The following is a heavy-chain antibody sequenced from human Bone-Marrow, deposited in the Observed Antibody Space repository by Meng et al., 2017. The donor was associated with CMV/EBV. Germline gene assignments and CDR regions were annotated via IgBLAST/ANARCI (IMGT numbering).Heavy chain of an antibody. Sequence: SETLSLTCAVYGGSFSGYYWSWIRQPPGKGLEWIGEINHSGSTNYNPSLKSRVTISVDTSKNQFSLKLSSVTAADTAVYYCAKEIQIGADYWGQGTLVTVSS. J-gene: IGHJ4*02. V-gene: IGHV4-34*01. CDR3: AKEIQIGADY. D-gene: IGHD2/OR15-2a*01. CDR1: GGSFSGYY. CDR2: INHSGST.